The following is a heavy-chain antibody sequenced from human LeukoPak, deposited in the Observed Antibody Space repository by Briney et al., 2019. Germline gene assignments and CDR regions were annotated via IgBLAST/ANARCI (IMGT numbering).Heavy chain of an antibody. J-gene: IGHJ4*02. CDR2: IYFSGST. CDR3: VRFRLRGGSLDFDY. Sequence: SETLSLTCTVSGGSISSYYWSWIRQPPGKGLEWIGYIYFSGSTTYNPSHKSRVTISVDTSKNQFSLKLSSVTAADTAVYFCVRFRLRGGSLDFDYWGQGTLVTVSS. D-gene: IGHD1-26*01. CDR1: GGSISSYY. V-gene: IGHV4-59*01.